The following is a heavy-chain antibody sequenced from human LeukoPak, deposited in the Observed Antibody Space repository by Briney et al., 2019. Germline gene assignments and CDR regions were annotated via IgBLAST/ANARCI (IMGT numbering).Heavy chain of an antibody. CDR2: IWYDGSNK. CDR3: AKDRYCSGGSCYYFDY. CDR1: GFTFSSYG. D-gene: IGHD2-15*01. J-gene: IGHJ4*02. Sequence: PGGSLRLSCAASGFTFSSYGMHWVRQAPGKGLEWVAVIWYDGSNKYYADSVKGRFTISRDNSKNTLYLQMNSLRAEDTAVYYSAKDRYCSGGSCYYFDYWGQGTLVIVSP. V-gene: IGHV3-33*06.